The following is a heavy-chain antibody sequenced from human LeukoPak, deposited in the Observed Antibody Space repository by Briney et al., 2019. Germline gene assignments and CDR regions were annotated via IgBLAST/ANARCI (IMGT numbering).Heavy chain of an antibody. V-gene: IGHV3-23*01. J-gene: IGHJ4*02. D-gene: IGHD6-6*01. CDR3: AKDRSSSSEIDY. CDR2: ISGSGGST. Sequence: PGGSLRLSCAASGFTFSSYAMSWVRQAPGKGLEWVSAISGSGGSTDYADSVNGRFTISRDNSKNTLYLQMNSLRAEDTAVYYCAKDRSSSSEIDYWGQGTLVTVSS. CDR1: GFTFSSYA.